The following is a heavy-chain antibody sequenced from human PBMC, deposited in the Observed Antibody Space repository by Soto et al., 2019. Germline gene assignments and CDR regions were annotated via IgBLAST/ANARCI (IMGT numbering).Heavy chain of an antibody. CDR2: ISGSGGST. CDR1: GFTFSGYA. D-gene: IGHD2-15*01. CDR3: AKGGSRFCSGGSCLNWFDP. J-gene: IGHJ5*02. Sequence: GGSLRLSCAASGFTFSGYAMNRFRQAPGKGLEWVSGISGSGGSTYNADSVKGRFTISRDNSKNTLYLQMNTLRAEDTAIYYCAKGGSRFCSGGSCLNWFDPWGQGTLVTVSS. V-gene: IGHV3-23*01.